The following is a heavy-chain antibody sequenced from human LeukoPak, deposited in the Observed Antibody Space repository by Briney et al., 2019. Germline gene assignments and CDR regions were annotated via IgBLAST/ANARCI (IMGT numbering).Heavy chain of an antibody. CDR3: AKDSCASTSCYWDY. V-gene: IGHV3-23*01. CDR1: GFSFSTYA. D-gene: IGHD2-2*01. Sequence: GGSLRLSCAASGFSFSTYAMNWVRQSPGKGLEWLSVISGSGGATYYADSVKGRFTISRDNSKNTLYLQMNSLTAEDTAIYYCAKDSCASTSCYWDYWGQGTLATVSS. CDR2: ISGSGGAT. J-gene: IGHJ4*02.